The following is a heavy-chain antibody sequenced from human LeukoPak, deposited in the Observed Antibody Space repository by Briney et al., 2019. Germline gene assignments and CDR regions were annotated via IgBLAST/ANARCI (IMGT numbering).Heavy chain of an antibody. D-gene: IGHD2-2*01. V-gene: IGHV1-2*02. CDR2: INPNSGGT. Sequence: ASVKVSCKASGYTFIGYYIHWVRQAPGQGLEWTGWINPNSGGTNYAQKFQGRVTMTRDTSISTAYMELSRLISDDTAVYHCARAHCSSTNCYQFDYWGQGTLVTVSS. CDR1: GYTFIGYY. J-gene: IGHJ4*02. CDR3: ARAHCSSTNCYQFDY.